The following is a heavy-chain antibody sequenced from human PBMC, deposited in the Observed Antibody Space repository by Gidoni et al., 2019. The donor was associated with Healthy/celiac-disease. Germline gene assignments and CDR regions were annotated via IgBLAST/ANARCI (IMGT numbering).Heavy chain of an antibody. CDR1: GVTFSSYA. CDR3: AKYAGAGVGVCWFDP. V-gene: IGHV3-23*01. D-gene: IGHD3-3*01. J-gene: IGHJ5*02. CDR2: ISGSGGST. Sequence: EVQLLESGGGLVQPGGSLRLSCAVSGVTFSSYAMSWVRQAPGKGLEWVSAISGSGGSTYYADSVKGRFTISRDNSKNTLYLQMNSLRAEDTAVYYCAKYAGAGVGVCWFDPWGQGTLVTVSS.